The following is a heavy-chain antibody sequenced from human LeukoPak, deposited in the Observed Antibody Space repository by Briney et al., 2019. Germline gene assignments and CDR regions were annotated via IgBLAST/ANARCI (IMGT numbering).Heavy chain of an antibody. CDR1: GFTFSSYA. J-gene: IGHJ4*02. Sequence: PGGSLRLSCAASGFTFSSYAMHWVRQAPGKGLEWVAVISYDGSNKYYADSVKGRFTISRDNSKNTLYLQMNSLRAEDTAVYYCARDERVRGVWLWGQGALVTVSS. CDR3: ARDERVRGVWL. CDR2: ISYDGSNK. V-gene: IGHV3-30-3*01. D-gene: IGHD3-10*02.